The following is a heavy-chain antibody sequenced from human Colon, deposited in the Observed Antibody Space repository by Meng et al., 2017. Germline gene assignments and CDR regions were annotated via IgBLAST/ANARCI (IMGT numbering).Heavy chain of an antibody. CDR2: IRPDGSGS. V-gene: IGHV3-7*01. Sequence: GESLKISCVASGFTFSRYWMNWVRQAPGKGLEWVANIRPDGSGSNYVDSVKGRFNISRDNAQDPLFLQMNSLRAEDAAVYYFATDLVYSDGDSHYSGFDYWGQGTLVTVSS. J-gene: IGHJ4*02. CDR1: GFTFSRYW. D-gene: IGHD3-10*01. CDR3: ATDLVYSDGDSHYSGFDY.